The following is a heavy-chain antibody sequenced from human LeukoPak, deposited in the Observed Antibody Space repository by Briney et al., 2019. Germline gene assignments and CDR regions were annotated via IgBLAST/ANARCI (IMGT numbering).Heavy chain of an antibody. CDR3: ARGGSGYALNWFDP. D-gene: IGHD5-12*01. J-gene: IGHJ5*02. Sequence: KPSETLSLTCTVSGGSIGSYCWSWIRQPPGKGLEWIGHISYSGSTNYNPSLKSRVTISVDTSKNQFSLKLSSVTAADTAVYYCARGGSGYALNWFDPWGQGTLVTVSS. CDR1: GGSIGSYC. V-gene: IGHV4-59*01. CDR2: ISYSGST.